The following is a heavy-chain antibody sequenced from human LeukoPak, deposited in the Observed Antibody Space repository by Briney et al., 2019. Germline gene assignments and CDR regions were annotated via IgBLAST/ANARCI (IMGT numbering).Heavy chain of an antibody. D-gene: IGHD2/OR15-2a*01. CDR3: ASLQNVPSYYYYYVMDV. CDR2: INSAGSTT. J-gene: IGHJ6*02. CDR1: GLTFSNYW. V-gene: IGHV3-74*01. Sequence: GGSLRLSCAASGLTFSNYWMHSVRPAPGKGLVWVSRINSAGSTTNYADSVKGRFTSSRDNAKNTLFLQMNSLRAEDTAVYYCASLQNVPSYYYYYVMDVWGQGTTVTVSS.